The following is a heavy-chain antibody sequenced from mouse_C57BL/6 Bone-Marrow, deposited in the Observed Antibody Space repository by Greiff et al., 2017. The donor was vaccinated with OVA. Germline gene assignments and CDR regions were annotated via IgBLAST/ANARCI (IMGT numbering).Heavy chain of an antibody. Sequence: VQLQQSGAELARPGASVKLPCKASGYTFTSYGISWVKQRTGQGLEWIGEIYPRSGNTYYNEKFKGKATLTADKSSSTAYMELRSLTSEDSAVYFCARRGGYYEAYWGQGTLVTVSA. CDR1: GYTFTSYG. CDR2: IYPRSGNT. V-gene: IGHV1-81*01. D-gene: IGHD2-3*01. J-gene: IGHJ3*01. CDR3: ARRGGYYEAY.